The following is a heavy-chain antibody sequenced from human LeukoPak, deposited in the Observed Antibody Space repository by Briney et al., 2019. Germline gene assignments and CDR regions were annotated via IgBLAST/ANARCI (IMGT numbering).Heavy chain of an antibody. Sequence: ASVKVSCKASGGTFSSYAISWVRQAPGQGLEWMGIINPSGGSTSYAQKFQGRVTMTRDTSTSTVYMELSSLRSEDTAVYYCAREVGGSGSLWGQGTLVTVSS. CDR3: AREVGGSGSL. D-gene: IGHD3-10*01. CDR1: GGTFSSYA. CDR2: INPSGGST. J-gene: IGHJ4*02. V-gene: IGHV1-46*01.